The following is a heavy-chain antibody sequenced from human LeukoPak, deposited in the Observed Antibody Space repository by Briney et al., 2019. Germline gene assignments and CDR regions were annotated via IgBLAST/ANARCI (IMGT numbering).Heavy chain of an antibody. D-gene: IGHD3-10*01. CDR1: GYTFTGYY. V-gene: IGHV1-2*02. Sequence: ASVKVSCKASGYTFTGYYMHWVRQAPGQGLEWIGWINPNSGGTNYAQKFQGRVTMTRDTSISTAYMELSRLRSDDTAVYYCARVIILDWYFDLWGRGTLVTVSS. CDR3: ARVIILDWYFDL. J-gene: IGHJ2*01. CDR2: INPNSGGT.